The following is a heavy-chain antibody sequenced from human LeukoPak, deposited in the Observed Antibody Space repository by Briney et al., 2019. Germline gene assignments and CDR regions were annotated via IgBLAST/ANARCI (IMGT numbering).Heavy chain of an antibody. Sequence: GGSLRLSCAASGFTFSSYGMHWVRKAPGKGLEWVAFIRYDGSNKYYADSVKGRFTISRDNSKNTLYLQMNSLRAEDTAVYYCAKENDLHDYSNYFDYWGQGTLVTVSS. CDR1: GFTFSSYG. CDR3: AKENDLHDYSNYFDY. V-gene: IGHV3-30*02. D-gene: IGHD4-11*01. J-gene: IGHJ4*02. CDR2: IRYDGSNK.